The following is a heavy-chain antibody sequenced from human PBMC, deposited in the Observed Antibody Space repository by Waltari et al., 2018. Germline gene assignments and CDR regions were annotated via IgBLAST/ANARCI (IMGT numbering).Heavy chain of an antibody. J-gene: IGHJ4*02. V-gene: IGHV3-9*01. D-gene: IGHD7-27*01. Sequence: GDLVESGGGLAQPGRSLTLSCEASGFTFDDYAMHWVRQVPGKGLEWVSGISWNSDKLDYVDYVKGRFTISRDNAKDSVYLQMNSLRADDTAMYYCVRDHWGPDYWGQGTLVTVSS. CDR1: GFTFDDYA. CDR3: VRDHWGPDY. CDR2: ISWNSDKL.